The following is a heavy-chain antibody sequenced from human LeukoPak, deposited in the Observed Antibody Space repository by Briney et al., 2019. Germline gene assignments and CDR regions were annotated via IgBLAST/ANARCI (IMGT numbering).Heavy chain of an antibody. Sequence: GGSLRLSCAASGFTFSRYSLNWVRQAPGKGPEWVSFISTSGNTIYYADSVKGRFTISRDNAKNSLYLQMNSLRVDDTAVYYCTRELASWGQGTLVTVSS. V-gene: IGHV3-48*04. CDR2: ISTSGNTI. J-gene: IGHJ5*02. CDR1: GFTFSRYS. CDR3: TRELAS.